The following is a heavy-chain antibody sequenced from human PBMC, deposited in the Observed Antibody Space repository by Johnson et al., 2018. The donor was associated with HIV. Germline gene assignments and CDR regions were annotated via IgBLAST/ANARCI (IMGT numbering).Heavy chain of an antibody. D-gene: IGHD6-13*01. CDR1: GFTFSSYA. Sequence: QVQLVESGGGVVQPGRSLRLSCAASGFTFSSYAMHWVRQAPGKGLEWVTVISYDGSNKYYADSVKGRFTISRDNSKNTLYLQMNSLRAEDTAVYYCARDDLGLRWAMWG. CDR2: ISYDGSNK. V-gene: IGHV3-30*04. J-gene: IGHJ1*01. CDR3: ARDDLGLRWAM.